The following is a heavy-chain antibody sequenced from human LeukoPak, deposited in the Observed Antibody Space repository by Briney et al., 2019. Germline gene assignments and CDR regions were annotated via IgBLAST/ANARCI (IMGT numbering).Heavy chain of an antibody. CDR3: TADLPGGYSDCFDY. D-gene: IGHD4-23*01. CDR1: GFTVSNVW. CDR2: IKSKTDGGTT. Sequence: GGSLRLSCAASGFTVSNVWMNWVRQAPGKGLEWVGRIKSKTDGGTTDYAAPVKGRFTISRDDSKNTLYLQMNSLKTEDTAVYYCTADLPGGYSDCFDYWGQGTLVTVSS. J-gene: IGHJ4*02. V-gene: IGHV3-15*01.